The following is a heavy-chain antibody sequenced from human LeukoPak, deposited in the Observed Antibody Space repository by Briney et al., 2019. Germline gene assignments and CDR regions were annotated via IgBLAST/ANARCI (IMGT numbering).Heavy chain of an antibody. D-gene: IGHD3-10*01. CDR3: ARTRYYYNSRSYGAPYYFDY. CDR2: IYYSGST. CDR1: GGSISSYY. J-gene: IGHJ4*02. V-gene: IGHV4-39*01. Sequence: SETLSLTCTVSGGSISSYYWSWIRQPPGKGLEWIGSIYYSGSTYYNPSLKSRVTISVDTSKNQFSLKLSSVTAADTAVYYCARTRYYYNSRSYGAPYYFDYWGQGTLVTVSS.